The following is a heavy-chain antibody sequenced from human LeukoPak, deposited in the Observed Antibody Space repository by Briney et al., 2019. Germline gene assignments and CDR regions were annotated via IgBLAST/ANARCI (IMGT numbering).Heavy chain of an antibody. Sequence: GASLRLSCAASGFTFSSYAMSWVRQAPGKGLEWVSAISGSGGSTYYADSVKGRFTISRDNSKNTLYLQMSSLRAEDTAVYYCAKDKAVEMATMFDYWGQGTLVTVSS. CDR1: GFTFSSYA. V-gene: IGHV3-23*01. CDR2: ISGSGGST. D-gene: IGHD5-24*01. CDR3: AKDKAVEMATMFDY. J-gene: IGHJ4*02.